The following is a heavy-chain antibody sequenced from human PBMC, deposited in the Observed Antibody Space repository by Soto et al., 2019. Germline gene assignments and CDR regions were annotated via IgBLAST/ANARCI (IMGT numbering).Heavy chain of an antibody. CDR3: ASTPPPPYNWNYCSGGSCYPY. CDR1: GGSFSGYY. V-gene: IGHV4-34*01. J-gene: IGHJ4*02. Sequence: SETLSLTCAVYGGSFSGYYWSWIRQPPGKGLEWIGEINHSGSTNYNPSLKSRVTISVDTSKNQFSLKLSSVTAADTAAYYCASTPPPPYNWNYCSGGSCYPYWGQGALVTVSS. CDR2: INHSGST. D-gene: IGHD2-15*01.